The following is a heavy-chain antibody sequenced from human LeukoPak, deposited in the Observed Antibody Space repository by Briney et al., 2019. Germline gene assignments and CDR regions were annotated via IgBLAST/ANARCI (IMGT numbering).Heavy chain of an antibody. CDR1: GGSISGYY. CDR2: IYSSGTT. V-gene: IGHV4-4*07. D-gene: IGHD2-2*01. J-gene: IGHJ6*03. CDR3: ARGKDIVVVPATYYYYCMDV. Sequence: ASETLSLTCAVSGGSISGYYWSWIRQPAGKGLEWIGRIYSSGTTNYNPSLRRRVTMVVDKSQNQISLRLSSVTAADTAVYYCARGKDIVVVPATYYYYCMDVWGKGTTVTVSS.